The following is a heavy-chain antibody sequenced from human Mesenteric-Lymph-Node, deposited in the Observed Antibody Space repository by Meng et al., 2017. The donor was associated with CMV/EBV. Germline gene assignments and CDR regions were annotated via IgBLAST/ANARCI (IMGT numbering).Heavy chain of an antibody. V-gene: IGHV3-74*01. CDR2: TNTDGSRT. J-gene: IGHJ3*01. D-gene: IGHD3-22*01. CDR3: AKEIVLLITVAFDV. Sequence: GGSLRLSCAASGLTFSDYWMHWVRQAPGKGLVWVSGTNTDGSRTFYADSVKGRFTISRDNSKNTLFLQMNRLRTEDTAVYYCAKEIVLLITVAFDVWGHGTMVTVSS. CDR1: GLTFSDYW.